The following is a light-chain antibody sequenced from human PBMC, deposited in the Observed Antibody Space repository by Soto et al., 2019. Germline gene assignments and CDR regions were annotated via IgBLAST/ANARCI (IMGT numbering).Light chain of an antibody. CDR3: CSYGGSRAV. J-gene: IGLJ7*01. V-gene: IGLV2-23*02. Sequence: QSALTQPASVSGSPGQSITISCTGTSSDVGSHNLVSWYQQHQGQAPKLMIYEVSKRPLGVSARFSASKSGNTASLTISGLQAEDEADYYCCSYGGSRAVFGGGTQLTVL. CDR1: SSDVGSHNL. CDR2: EVS.